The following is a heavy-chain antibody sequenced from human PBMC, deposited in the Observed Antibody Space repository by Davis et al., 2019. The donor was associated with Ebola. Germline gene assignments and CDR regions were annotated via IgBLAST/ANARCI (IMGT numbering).Heavy chain of an antibody. CDR1: GYSITTYY. Sequence: ASVKVSCKASGYSITTYYMHWVRQAPGQGLEWMGWISAYNGNTNYAQKLQGRVTMTTDTSTSTAYMELRSLRSDDTAVYYCARDRGSSFGMDVWGQGTTVTVSS. CDR3: ARDRGSSFGMDV. J-gene: IGHJ6*02. V-gene: IGHV1-18*04. CDR2: ISAYNGNT. D-gene: IGHD2-15*01.